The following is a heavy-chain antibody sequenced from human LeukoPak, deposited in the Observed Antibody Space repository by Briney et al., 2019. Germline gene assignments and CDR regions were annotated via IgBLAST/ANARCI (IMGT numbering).Heavy chain of an antibody. CDR1: SASISSGSLY. D-gene: IGHD3-22*01. Sequence: SQTLSLTCTVSSASISSGSLYWNWFRQPAGKGLEWIGRVYTSGTTNYNPSLESRVTISVDSSRNHFSLKLSSVTAADTAVYYCARSPDYDSTGYDYWGQGTLVTVSS. J-gene: IGHJ4*02. V-gene: IGHV4-61*02. CDR2: VYTSGTT. CDR3: ARSPDYDSTGYDY.